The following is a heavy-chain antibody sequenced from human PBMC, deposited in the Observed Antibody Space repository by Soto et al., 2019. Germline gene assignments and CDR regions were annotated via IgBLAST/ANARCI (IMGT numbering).Heavy chain of an antibody. CDR1: GFPFSSYA. V-gene: IGHV3-30-3*01. J-gene: IGHJ4*02. Sequence: QVQLVESGGGVVQPGRSLRLSCAASGFPFSSYAMHWVRQAPGKGLEWVAVISYDGSNKYYADSVKGRFTISRDNSKNTLYLQMNSLRAEDTAVYYCARVRMTTVTGGDYWGQGTLVTVSS. CDR3: ARVRMTTVTGGDY. CDR2: ISYDGSNK. D-gene: IGHD4-17*01.